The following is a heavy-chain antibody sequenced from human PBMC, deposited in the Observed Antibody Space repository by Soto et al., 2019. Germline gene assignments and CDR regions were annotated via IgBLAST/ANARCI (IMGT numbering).Heavy chain of an antibody. CDR2: INHSGST. CDR1: GGSFSGYY. V-gene: IGHV4-34*01. Sequence: SETLSLTCAVYGGSFSGYYWSWIRQPPGKGLEWIGEINHSGSTNYNPSLKSRVTISVDTSKNQFSLKLSAVTAADTAVYYCARGHSRWLQFFYCYGMDVWGQGTTVTVSS. D-gene: IGHD5-12*01. J-gene: IGHJ6*02. CDR3: ARGHSRWLQFFYCYGMDV.